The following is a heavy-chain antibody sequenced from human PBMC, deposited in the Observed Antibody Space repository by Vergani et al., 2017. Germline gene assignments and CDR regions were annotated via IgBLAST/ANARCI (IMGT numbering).Heavy chain of an antibody. Sequence: QVQLVQSGAEVKKPGASVTVSCKASGYTFTGYYMHWVRQAPGQGLEWMGWINPNSGGTNYAQKFQGRVTMTRDTSISTAYMELSRLRSDDTAVYYCARGEVSSGWYGDFVGNWGQGTLVTVSS. J-gene: IGHJ4*02. CDR2: INPNSGGT. CDR1: GYTFTGYY. CDR3: ARGEVSSGWYGDFVGN. D-gene: IGHD6-19*01. V-gene: IGHV1-2*02.